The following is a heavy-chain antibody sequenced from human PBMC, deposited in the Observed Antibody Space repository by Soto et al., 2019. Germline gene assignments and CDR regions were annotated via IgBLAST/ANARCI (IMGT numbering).Heavy chain of an antibody. J-gene: IGHJ4*02. D-gene: IGHD1-26*01. V-gene: IGHV4-31*03. CDR3: ARFSGSYLRD. CDR1: GGSISSGGYY. Sequence: QVQLQESGPGLVKPSQALSLTCTVSGGSISSGGYYWSWVRQPPGKGLEWIAYMYYSGSTYYNPSLKSRVSVSVDTSKNQFSLKLSSVTAADTAVYYCARFSGSYLRDWGQGTLVTVSS. CDR2: MYYSGST.